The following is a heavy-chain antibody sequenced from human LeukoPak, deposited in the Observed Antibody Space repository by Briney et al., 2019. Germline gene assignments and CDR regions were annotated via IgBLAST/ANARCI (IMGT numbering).Heavy chain of an antibody. Sequence: GGSLRLSCAASGFTFDTYTMNWLRQAPGKGLEWVSSISSSSTHKYYADSVEGRFTISRDDAKNSIYLHMNSLRAEDTAVYYCAGDPSEVPTAVNWFDPWGQGTLVTVSS. D-gene: IGHD2-2*01. J-gene: IGHJ5*02. CDR2: ISSSSTHK. V-gene: IGHV3-21*06. CDR1: GFTFDTYT. CDR3: AGDPSEVPTAVNWFDP.